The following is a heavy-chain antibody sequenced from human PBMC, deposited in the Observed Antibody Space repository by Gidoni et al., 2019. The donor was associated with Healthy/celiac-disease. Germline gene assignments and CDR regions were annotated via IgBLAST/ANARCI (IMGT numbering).Heavy chain of an antibody. J-gene: IGHJ3*02. CDR3: ARGGSDSSSRWGPSRHAFDI. D-gene: IGHD6-6*01. CDR1: GGSISSGGYY. V-gene: IGHV4-31*03. CDR2: IYYSWST. Sequence: QVQLQESGPGLVKPSQTLSLTCTVYGGSISSGGYYWSWIRQHPGKGLEWIGYIYYSWSTYYNPSLKSRVTISVDTSKNQFSLKLSSVTAADTAVYYCARGGSDSSSRWGPSRHAFDIWGQGTMVTVSS.